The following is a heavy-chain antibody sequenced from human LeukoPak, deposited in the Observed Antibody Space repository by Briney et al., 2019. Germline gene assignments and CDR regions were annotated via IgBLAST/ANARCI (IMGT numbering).Heavy chain of an antibody. CDR3: AKSKPELDY. J-gene: IGHJ4*02. CDR1: GFTFDDYG. CDR2: INWNGGSS. V-gene: IGHV3-20*04. Sequence: GGSLRLSCAASGFTFDDYGMSWVRQAPGKGLEWVSGINWNGGSSGYADSVKGRFTISRDNSKNTLYLQMNSLRAEDTAVYYCAKSKPELDYWGQGALVTVSS.